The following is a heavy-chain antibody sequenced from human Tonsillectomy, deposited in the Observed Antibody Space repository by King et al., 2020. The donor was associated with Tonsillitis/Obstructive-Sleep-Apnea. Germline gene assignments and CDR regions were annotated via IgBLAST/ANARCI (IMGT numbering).Heavy chain of an antibody. CDR2: ISSNGGSI. D-gene: IGHD2-8*01. CDR1: GFTFSSYA. Sequence: VQLVESGGGLVQPGGSLRLSCAASGFTFSSYAMHWVRQAPGKGLEYVSAISSNGGSIYYANSVKGRFTISRDNSKNTLYLQMGRLRAEDMAVYYCARDRRVYVKWFDPWGQGTLVTVSS. V-gene: IGHV3-64*01. J-gene: IGHJ5*02. CDR3: ARDRRVYVKWFDP.